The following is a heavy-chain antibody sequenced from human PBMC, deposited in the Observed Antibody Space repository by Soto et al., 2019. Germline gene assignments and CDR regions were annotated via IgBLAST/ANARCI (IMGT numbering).Heavy chain of an antibody. CDR2: ISAYNGNT. CDR1: GYTFTSYG. J-gene: IGHJ4*01. CDR3: AREGGITIFGVAPGAY. Sequence: ASVKVSCKASGYTFTSYGCSWVRQAPGQGLEWMGWISAYNGNTHYAQKVQGRVTMTTDSSTTTAYMELRSLTSDDTAVYYCAREGGITIFGVAPGAYWGQGTLVTVSS. V-gene: IGHV1-18*01. D-gene: IGHD3-3*01.